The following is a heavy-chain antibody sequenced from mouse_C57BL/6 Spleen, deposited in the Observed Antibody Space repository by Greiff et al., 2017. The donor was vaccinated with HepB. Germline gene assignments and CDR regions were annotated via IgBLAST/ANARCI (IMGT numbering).Heavy chain of an antibody. CDR2: ISSGGDYI. CDR3: TRGGGYYRISMDY. CDR1: GFTFSSYA. J-gene: IGHJ4*01. D-gene: IGHD2-3*01. V-gene: IGHV5-9-1*02. Sequence: EVQGVESGEGLVKPGGSLKLSCAASGFTFSSYAMSWVRQTPEKRLEWVAYISSGGDYIYYADTVKGRFTISRDNARNTLYLQMSSLKSEDTAMYYCTRGGGYYRISMDYWGQGTSVTVSS.